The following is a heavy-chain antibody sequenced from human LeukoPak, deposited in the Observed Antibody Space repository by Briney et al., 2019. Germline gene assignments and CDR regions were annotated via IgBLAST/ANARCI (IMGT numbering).Heavy chain of an antibody. V-gene: IGHV4-4*07. CDR1: GGSFSGYY. Sequence: SETLSLTCAVYGGSFSGYYWSWIRQPAGKGLEWIGRIYTSGSTNYNPSLKSRVTISVDTSKNQFSLKLSSVTAADTAVYYCAREGPTRSRYFDYWGQGTLVTVSS. CDR3: AREGPTRSRYFDY. J-gene: IGHJ4*02. CDR2: IYTSGST.